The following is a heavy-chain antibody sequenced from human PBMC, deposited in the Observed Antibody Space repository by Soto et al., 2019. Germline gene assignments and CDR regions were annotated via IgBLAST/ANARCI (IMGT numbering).Heavy chain of an antibody. CDR2: IYYSGST. J-gene: IGHJ3*02. V-gene: IGHV4-59*08. CDR3: ARPMVRGVIISGAFDI. CDR1: GGSISSYY. Sequence: TLSLTCTVSGGSISSYYWSWIRQPPGKGLEWIGYIYYSGSTNYNPSLKSRVTISVDTSKNQFSLKLSSVTAADTAVYYCARPMVRGVIISGAFDIWGQGTMVTVSS. D-gene: IGHD3-10*01.